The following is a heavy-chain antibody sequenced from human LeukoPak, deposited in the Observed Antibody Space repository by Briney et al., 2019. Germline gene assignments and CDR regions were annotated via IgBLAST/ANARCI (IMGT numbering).Heavy chain of an antibody. CDR1: GYTFTTYY. D-gene: IGHD3-22*01. Sequence: ASVKASCKASGYTFTTYYIHWVRRAPGQGLEWMGIISPSGGSTSYAQKFQGRVTMTRDTSTSTVYMELSSLRSEDTAVYYCTRTYYYDSSGYYYGRDAFDIWGQGTMVNVSS. CDR3: TRTYYYDSSGYYYGRDAFDI. J-gene: IGHJ3*02. CDR2: ISPSGGST. V-gene: IGHV1-46*01.